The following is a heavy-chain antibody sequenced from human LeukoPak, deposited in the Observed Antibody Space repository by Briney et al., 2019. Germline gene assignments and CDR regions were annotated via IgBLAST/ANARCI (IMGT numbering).Heavy chain of an antibody. V-gene: IGHV1-18*01. J-gene: IGHJ4*02. CDR2: ISAYNGNT. CDR1: GYAFTSYG. Sequence: ASVKVSCKASGYAFTSYGISWVRQAPGQGLEWMGWISAYNGNTNYAQKLQGRVTMTTDTSTSTAYMELRSLRSDDTAVYYCARREIYGDLEIFDYWGQGTLVTVSS. CDR3: ARREIYGDLEIFDY. D-gene: IGHD4-17*01.